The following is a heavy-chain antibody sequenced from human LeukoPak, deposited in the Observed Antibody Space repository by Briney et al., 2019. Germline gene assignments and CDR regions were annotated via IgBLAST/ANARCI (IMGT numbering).Heavy chain of an antibody. CDR1: GFTFSSYS. CDR3: ARGTYSSSWYEDY. D-gene: IGHD6-13*01. V-gene: IGHV3-48*04. Sequence: GGSLRLSCAASGFTFSSYSMNWVRQAPGKGLEWVSYISSSSSTIYYADSVKGRFTISRDNAKNSLYLQMNSLRAEDTAVYYCARGTYSSSWYEDYWGQGTLVTVSS. CDR2: ISSSSSTI. J-gene: IGHJ4*02.